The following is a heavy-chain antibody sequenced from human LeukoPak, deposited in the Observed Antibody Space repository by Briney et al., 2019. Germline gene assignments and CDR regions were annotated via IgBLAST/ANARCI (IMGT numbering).Heavy chain of an antibody. CDR1: GYTFTSYD. V-gene: IGHV1-8*01. D-gene: IGHD3-10*01. CDR2: MNPNSGNT. Sequence: GASVKVSCKASGYTFTSYDTNWERQATGQGLEWMGCMNPNSGNTGYAQRFQGRVTMTRNTSISTAYMELSSLNSEDTAVYYCARGSVLVRGVIIRGVDYWGQGTLVTVSS. CDR3: ARGSVLVRGVIIRGVDY. J-gene: IGHJ4*02.